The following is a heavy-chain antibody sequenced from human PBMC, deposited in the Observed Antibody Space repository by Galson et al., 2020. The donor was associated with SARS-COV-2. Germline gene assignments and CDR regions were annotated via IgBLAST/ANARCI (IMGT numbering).Heavy chain of an antibody. CDR1: GGSISSGGYY. CDR2: IYYSGST. J-gene: IGHJ4*02. V-gene: IGHV4-31*03. CDR3: ARGEVVRYSSSWYPVDY. D-gene: IGHD6-13*01. Sequence: TLSLTCTVSGGSISSGGYYWSWIRQHPGKGLEWIGYIYYSGSTYYNPSLKSRVTISVDTSKNQFSLKLSSVTAADTAVYYCARGEVVRYSSSWYPVDYWGQGTLVTVSS.